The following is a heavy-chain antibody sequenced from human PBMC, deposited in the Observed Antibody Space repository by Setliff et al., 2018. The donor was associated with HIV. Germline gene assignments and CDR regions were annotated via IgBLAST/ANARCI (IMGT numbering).Heavy chain of an antibody. V-gene: IGHV4-39*07. J-gene: IGHJ4*02. Sequence: KPSETLSLTCSVSYSSLTSNNFYWGWIRQPPGRGLEWIGNIYYTGTTYYNSSLKSRVRISVDTSTNQFSLNVTSVTAADTAVYYCARGNYYNMWADPFDYWGQGTLVTVS. CDR1: YSSLTSNNFY. CDR2: IYYTGTT. CDR3: ARGNYYNMWADPFDY. D-gene: IGHD3-10*01.